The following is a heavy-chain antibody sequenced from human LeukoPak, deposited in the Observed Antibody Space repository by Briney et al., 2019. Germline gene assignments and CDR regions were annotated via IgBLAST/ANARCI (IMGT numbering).Heavy chain of an antibody. Sequence: GGSLRLSCAASGFTFSSYSMNWVRQAPGKGLEWVSYISSSSSTIYYADSVKGRFTISRDNAKNSLYLQMNSLRAEDTAVYYCARGPEYYDFWSGYPVCGQGTMVTVSS. D-gene: IGHD3-3*01. CDR2: ISSSSSTI. J-gene: IGHJ3*01. CDR1: GFTFSSYS. V-gene: IGHV3-48*01. CDR3: ARGPEYYDFWSGYPV.